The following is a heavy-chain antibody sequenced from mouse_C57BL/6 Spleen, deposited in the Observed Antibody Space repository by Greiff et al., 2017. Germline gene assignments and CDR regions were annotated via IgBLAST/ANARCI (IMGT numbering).Heavy chain of an antibody. Sequence: QVQLQQPGAELVMPGASVKLSCKASGYTFTSYWMHWVKQRPGQGLEWIGEIDPSDSYTNYNQKFKGKSTLTVDKSSSTAYMQLSSLTSEASAVYDGARVCDGNPYYAMDYWGQGTSVTVSS. CDR3: ARVCDGNPYYAMDY. CDR1: GYTFTSYW. D-gene: IGHD2-1*01. CDR2: IDPSDSYT. V-gene: IGHV1-69*01. J-gene: IGHJ4*01.